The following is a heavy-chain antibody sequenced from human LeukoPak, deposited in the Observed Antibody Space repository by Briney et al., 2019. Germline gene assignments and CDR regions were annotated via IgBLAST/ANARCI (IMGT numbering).Heavy chain of an antibody. Sequence: PSETLSLTCAVSGYSISSSNWWGWIRQPPGKGLEWIGYIYYSGSTNYNPSLKSRITMSVDTSKNQFSLKLSSVTAADTAVYYCARDARGYSGYEFDYWGQGTLVTVSS. V-gene: IGHV4-28*03. J-gene: IGHJ4*02. D-gene: IGHD5-12*01. CDR2: IYYSGST. CDR1: GYSISSSNW. CDR3: ARDARGYSGYEFDY.